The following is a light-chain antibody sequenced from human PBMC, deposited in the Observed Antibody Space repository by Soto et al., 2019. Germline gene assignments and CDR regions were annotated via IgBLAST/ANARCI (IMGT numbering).Light chain of an antibody. J-gene: IGKJ5*01. Sequence: DIQMTQSPSSVSASVGDRVTITCRASQGISSWLAWYQQKPGKAPKLLIYVTSNLQGGVPSRFSGSGSGTDFTLTISSPQSEDSVTYYCRHANSLPVTFGQGTRLEIQ. CDR1: QGISSW. CDR3: RHANSLPVT. CDR2: VTS. V-gene: IGKV1D-12*01.